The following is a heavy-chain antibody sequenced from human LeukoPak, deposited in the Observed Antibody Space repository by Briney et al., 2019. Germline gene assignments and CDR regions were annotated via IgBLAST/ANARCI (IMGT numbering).Heavy chain of an antibody. CDR3: ARADYDTSAYYYTFDY. V-gene: IGHV4-59*01. J-gene: IGHJ4*02. CDR2: IYYRGST. Sequence: SETLSLTCTVSGGSINGYYWSWIRQPPEKGLEWIGYIYYRGSTNYNLSPKSRVTISLDTSKNQFSLKLSTVTAADTAVYYCARADYDTSAYYYTFDYWGQGTLVTVSS. D-gene: IGHD3-22*01. CDR1: GGSINGYY.